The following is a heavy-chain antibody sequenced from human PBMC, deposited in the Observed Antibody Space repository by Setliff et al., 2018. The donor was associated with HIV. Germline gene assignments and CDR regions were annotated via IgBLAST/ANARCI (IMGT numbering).Heavy chain of an antibody. D-gene: IGHD1-1*01. J-gene: IGHJ4*02. V-gene: IGHV4-4*07. CDR2: MHTSGNT. CDR3: ARGERDYYFDS. Sequence: SETLSLTCTSSGDSISGYYWSWIRQPAGKGLEWIGRMHTSGNTNYNPSLKSRVTISVDTSKNQFSLKLSSVTAADTAVYYCARGERDYYFDSWGQGALVTVS. CDR1: GDSISGYY.